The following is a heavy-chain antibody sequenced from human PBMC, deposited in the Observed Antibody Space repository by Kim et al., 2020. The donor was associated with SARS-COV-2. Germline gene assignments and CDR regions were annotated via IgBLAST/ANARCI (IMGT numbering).Heavy chain of an antibody. Sequence: GGSLRLSCAASGFTFSSYWMHWVRQAPGKGLVWVSRINSYGSSTSYADSVKGRFTISRDNAKNTLYLQMNSQRDEDTAVYYCARDLTHPWCGDSCVWGQGTPVTVSS. J-gene: IGHJ6*02. V-gene: IGHV3-74*01. CDR3: ARDLTHPWCGDSCV. CDR2: INSYGSST. CDR1: GFTFSSYW. D-gene: IGHD3-10*01.